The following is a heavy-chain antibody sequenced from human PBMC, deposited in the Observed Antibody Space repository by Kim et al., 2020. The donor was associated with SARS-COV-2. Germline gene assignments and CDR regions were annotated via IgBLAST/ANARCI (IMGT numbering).Heavy chain of an antibody. Sequence: SETLSITCSVSGGSISTSSYYWGWIRQPPGKGLEWIGSIYYGGSTYYNPSLKSRVSISIATPKNQFSLSLTSVTAADTAVYYCARSNRQYDTWFDPWGQGTLVTVSS. CDR3: ARSNRQYDTWFDP. CDR1: GGSISTSSYY. J-gene: IGHJ5*02. CDR2: IYYGGST. V-gene: IGHV4-39*07.